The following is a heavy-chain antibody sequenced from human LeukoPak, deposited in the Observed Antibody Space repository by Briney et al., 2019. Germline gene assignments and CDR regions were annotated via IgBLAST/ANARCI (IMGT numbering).Heavy chain of an antibody. CDR3: ANAYGHYRYYFDY. Sequence: SETLSLTCTVSGGSISSSSYYWGWIRQPPGKGLEWIGSIYYSGSTYYNPSLKSRVTISVDTSKNQFSLKLSSVTAADTAVYYCANAYGHYRYYFDYWRQGTLATVSS. J-gene: IGHJ4*02. CDR2: IYYSGST. CDR1: GGSISSSSYY. V-gene: IGHV4-39*01. D-gene: IGHD4-17*01.